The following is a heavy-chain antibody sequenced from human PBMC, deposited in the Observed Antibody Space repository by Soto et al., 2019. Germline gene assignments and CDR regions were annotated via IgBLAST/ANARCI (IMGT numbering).Heavy chain of an antibody. D-gene: IGHD3-22*01. Sequence: GGSLRLSCAASGFTFSSYSMNWVRQAPGKGLEWVSSISSSSSYIYYADSVKGRFTISRDNAKNSLYLQMNSLRAEDTAVYYCARDLWNYHDTKHAYYYYGMDVWGQGTTVTVSS. CDR3: ARDLWNYHDTKHAYYYYGMDV. CDR1: GFTFSSYS. CDR2: ISSSSSYI. V-gene: IGHV3-21*01. J-gene: IGHJ6*02.